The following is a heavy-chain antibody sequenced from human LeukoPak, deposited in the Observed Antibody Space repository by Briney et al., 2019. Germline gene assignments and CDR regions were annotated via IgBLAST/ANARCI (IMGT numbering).Heavy chain of an antibody. V-gene: IGHV5-51*07. CDR1: GYSFTSYW. Sequence: GESLKISCKGSGYSFTSYWIGWVHQMPGKGLEWMGIIYPGDSDTRYSPSFQGQVTISADKSISTAYLQWSSLKASDTAMYYCARRGGSSSSGKGYYFDYWGQGTLVTVSS. CDR3: ARRGGSSSSGKGYYFDY. D-gene: IGHD6-6*01. CDR2: IYPGDSDT. J-gene: IGHJ4*02.